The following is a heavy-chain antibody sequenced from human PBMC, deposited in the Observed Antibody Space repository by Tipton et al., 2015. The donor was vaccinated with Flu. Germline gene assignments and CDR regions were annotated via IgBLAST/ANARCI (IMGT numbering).Heavy chain of an antibody. Sequence: LSCDVSGYSIRSDYYWGWIRQPPGKGLEWIGEIYHSGSTNYNSSLKSRVTISVDKSKNQFSLKLSSVTAADTAVYYCAREGAAGPRDYFDYWGQGTLVTVSS. CDR3: AREGAAGPRDYFDY. CDR2: IYHSGST. J-gene: IGHJ4*02. V-gene: IGHV4-38-2*02. CDR1: GYSIRSDYY. D-gene: IGHD6-13*01.